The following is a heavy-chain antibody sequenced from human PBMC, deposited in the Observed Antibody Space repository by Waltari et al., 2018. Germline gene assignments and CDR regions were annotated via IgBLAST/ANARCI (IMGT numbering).Heavy chain of an antibody. V-gene: IGHV4-34*01. CDR1: RGSFSGYY. CDR2: INHSGST. D-gene: IGHD6-13*01. Sequence: VQLQQWGAGLLKPSETLSLTCAVYRGSFSGYYWSWIRQHPGKGLEWSGEINHSGSTNYNPSIKSRVTISVDTSKNQFSLKLSSVTAADTAVYYCAGHVRQQLPTRGMDVWGKGTTVTVSS. CDR3: AGHVRQQLPTRGMDV. J-gene: IGHJ6*04.